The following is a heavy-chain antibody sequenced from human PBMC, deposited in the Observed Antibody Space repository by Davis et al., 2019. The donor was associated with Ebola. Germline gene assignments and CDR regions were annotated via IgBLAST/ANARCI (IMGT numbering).Heavy chain of an antibody. CDR3: ATAPVWASYQSAYYFDY. Sequence: ASVKVSCKASGYTFTSYDINWVRQATGPGLEWMGWMNPNSGNTGYAQKFQGRVTMTRNTSISTAYMELSSLRSDDTAVYYCATAPVWASYQSAYYFDYWGQGTLVTVSS. CDR2: MNPNSGNT. V-gene: IGHV1-8*01. J-gene: IGHJ4*02. CDR1: GYTFTSYD. D-gene: IGHD3-16*02.